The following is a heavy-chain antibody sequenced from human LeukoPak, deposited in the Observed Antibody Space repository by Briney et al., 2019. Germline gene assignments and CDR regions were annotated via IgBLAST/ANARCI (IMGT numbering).Heavy chain of an antibody. CDR3: AKDRFPETSQRPLSFDS. V-gene: IGHV1-24*01. CDR1: GYTFTELS. Sequence: ASVKVSCKVSGYTFTELSMHWVRQAPGQGLEWMGGFDTEDGETIYAQKFQGRVTMTVDTSTDTAYLELSSLRAEDTAVYYCAKDRFPETSQRPLSFDSWGQGTLVTVSS. D-gene: IGHD2/OR15-2a*01. J-gene: IGHJ4*02. CDR2: FDTEDGET.